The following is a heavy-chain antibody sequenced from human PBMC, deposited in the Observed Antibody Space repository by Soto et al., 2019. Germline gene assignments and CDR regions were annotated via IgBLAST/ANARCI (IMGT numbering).Heavy chain of an antibody. J-gene: IGHJ2*01. Sequence: QLQLQESGPGLVKPSETLSLTCTVSGGSISNSDYYWGWIRQPPGKGLEWLGSISYRGNTYYNPSLKSRVPISIDTSKNQFSLKLNSVTAADTAVYYCATIALVRGISYWYFDLWGRGTLVTVSS. CDR1: GGSISNSDYY. D-gene: IGHD3-10*01. V-gene: IGHV4-39*01. CDR2: ISYRGNT. CDR3: ATIALVRGISYWYFDL.